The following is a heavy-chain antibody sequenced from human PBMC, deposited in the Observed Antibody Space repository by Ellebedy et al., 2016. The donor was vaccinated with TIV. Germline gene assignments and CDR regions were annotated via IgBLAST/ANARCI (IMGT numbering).Heavy chain of an antibody. J-gene: IGHJ4*02. CDR2: ISGSGVST. V-gene: IGHV3-23*01. CDR3: AREDSSGWYALMDY. Sequence: GESLKISCAASRFTFSSYAMSWVRQAPGKGLEWVSAISGSGVSTYYADSVKGRFTISRDNSKNTLYLQMNSLRAEDTAVYYCAREDSSGWYALMDYWGQGTLVTVSS. D-gene: IGHD6-19*01. CDR1: RFTFSSYA.